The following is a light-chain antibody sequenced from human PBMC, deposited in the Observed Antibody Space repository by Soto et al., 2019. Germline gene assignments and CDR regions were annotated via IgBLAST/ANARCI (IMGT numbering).Light chain of an antibody. CDR3: ATWYRSLTAKV. V-gene: IGLV1-51*02. J-gene: IGLJ3*02. Sequence: QSVLTQPASVSAAPGQKVTIPCSGNNSNIGNNYVSWYQQVPGTAPRILIYENKKRPSGTPDRFSGSKSGTSATLDITGLQTGDEADYYCATWYRSLTAKVFGGGIKLTVL. CDR2: ENK. CDR1: NSNIGNNY.